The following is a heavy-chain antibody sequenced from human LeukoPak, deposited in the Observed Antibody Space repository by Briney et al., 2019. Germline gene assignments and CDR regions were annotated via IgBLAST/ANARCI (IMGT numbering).Heavy chain of an antibody. D-gene: IGHD3-9*01. CDR2: IWYDGSNK. J-gene: IGHJ6*04. V-gene: IGHV3-33*01. Sequence: GLAVPLSCAASGFSFSSYGMHWVRQAPAKGLEGVAVIWYDGSNKYYADSVKRRFTISRDNSKNTLYLQMNSLRAEDTAVYYCARGDYDILTGYYTPPPFYYYYYGMDVWGKGTTVTVSS. CDR1: GFSFSSYG. CDR3: ARGDYDILTGYYTPPPFYYYYYGMDV.